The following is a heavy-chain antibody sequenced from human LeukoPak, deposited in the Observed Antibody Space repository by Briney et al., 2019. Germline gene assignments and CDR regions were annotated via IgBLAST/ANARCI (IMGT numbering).Heavy chain of an antibody. CDR1: GGTFSSYA. V-gene: IGHV1-69*04. CDR2: IIPILGIA. Sequence: SVKVSCKASGGTFSSYAISWVRQAPGQGLEWMGRIIPILGIANYAQKFQGRVTITADKSTSTAYMELSSLRAKDTAVYYCARGLVDTDFDYWGQGTLVTVSS. J-gene: IGHJ4*02. CDR3: ARGLVDTDFDY. D-gene: IGHD5-18*01.